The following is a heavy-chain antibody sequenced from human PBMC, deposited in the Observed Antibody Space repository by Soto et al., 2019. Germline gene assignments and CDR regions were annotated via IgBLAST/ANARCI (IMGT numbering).Heavy chain of an antibody. J-gene: IGHJ2*01. CDR1: GFTLSNYA. CDR2: ISASGSST. V-gene: IGHV3-23*01. CDR3: AKCLANYWYFDL. D-gene: IGHD3-16*01. Sequence: PGGSLRLSCADSGFTLSNYAMSWVRQAPGKGLEWVSSISASGSSTYYAESVKGRFTISRDGSRNTLYLQMNGLRAEDTAVYYCAKCLANYWYFDLWGRGTLVPVSS.